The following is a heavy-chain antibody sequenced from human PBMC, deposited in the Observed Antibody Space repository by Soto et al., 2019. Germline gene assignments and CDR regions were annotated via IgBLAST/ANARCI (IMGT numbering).Heavy chain of an antibody. CDR1: GDSVATSSYY. J-gene: IGHJ5*02. D-gene: IGHD2-2*01. Sequence: SETLSLTCTVSGDSVATSSYYWCWIRQTPGRGLEWIGTVYYTGSTYYNPSLNNRVTISVDTSRNQFSLKLNSVTAADTAVYYCARLGPYYQSLDPWGPGTLVTVSS. CDR2: VYYTGST. V-gene: IGHV4-39*01. CDR3: ARLGPYYQSLDP.